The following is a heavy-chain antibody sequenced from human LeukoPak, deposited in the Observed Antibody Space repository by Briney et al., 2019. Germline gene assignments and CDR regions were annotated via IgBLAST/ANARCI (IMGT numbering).Heavy chain of an antibody. CDR2: IYSGGST. J-gene: IGHJ4*02. CDR3: ARDRGGRGYFDY. V-gene: IGHV3-53*01. Sequence: GGSLRLSCAASGFTFSDYYMSWIRQAPGKGLEWGSVIYSGGSTYYSDSAKGRVTISRDNSKNTLYLQMNSLRAEDTAVYFCARDRGGRGYFDYWGQGTLVTVSS. D-gene: IGHD3-16*01. CDR1: GFTFSDYY.